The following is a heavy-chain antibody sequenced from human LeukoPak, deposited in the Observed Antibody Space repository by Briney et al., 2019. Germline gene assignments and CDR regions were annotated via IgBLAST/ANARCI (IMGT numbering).Heavy chain of an antibody. V-gene: IGHV3-23*01. Sequence: GGSLRLSCTGSGFTFSNYAMIWVRQAPGKGLEWVSAIKGSGSYTKYADSVTGRFTISRGNSKNMLYLQMNSLTADDTAIYYCAKDPNGDYIGAFDFRGQGTMVTVSS. CDR2: IKGSGSYT. D-gene: IGHD4-17*01. CDR1: GFTFSNYA. J-gene: IGHJ3*01. CDR3: AKDPNGDYIGAFDF.